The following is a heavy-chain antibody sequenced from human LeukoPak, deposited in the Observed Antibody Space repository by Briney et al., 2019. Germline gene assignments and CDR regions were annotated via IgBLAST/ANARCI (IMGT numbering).Heavy chain of an antibody. CDR3: AKRAAAGPRDYYYYGMDV. Sequence: PGGSLRLSCAASGSTFSSYAMSWVRQAPGKGLEWVSAISGSGGSTYYADSVKGRFTISRDNSKNTLYLQMNSLRAEDTAVYYCAKRAAAGPRDYYYYGMDVWGQGTTVTVSS. D-gene: IGHD6-13*01. CDR1: GSTFSSYA. J-gene: IGHJ6*02. V-gene: IGHV3-23*01. CDR2: ISGSGGST.